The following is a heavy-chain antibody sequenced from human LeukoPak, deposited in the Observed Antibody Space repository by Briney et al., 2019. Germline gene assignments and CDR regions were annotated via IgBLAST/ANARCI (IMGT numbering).Heavy chain of an antibody. CDR2: LHTGVTT. CDR1: GFTVSSNY. CDR3: ARRTRWLQSSHY. D-gene: IGHD5-24*01. Sequence: GGSLRVSCVASGFTVSSNYRCWVRQAPGKRLESVPILHTGVTTYYAVSVKHPFTIPSANSKNTLYLQMNSLRAADTAVYYRARRTRWLQSSHYWGQRPLVPVSS. J-gene: IGHJ4*02. V-gene: IGHV3-53*01.